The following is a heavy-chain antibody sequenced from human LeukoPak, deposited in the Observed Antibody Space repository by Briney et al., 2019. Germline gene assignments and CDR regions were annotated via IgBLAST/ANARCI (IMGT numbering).Heavy chain of an antibody. V-gene: IGHV4-39*01. J-gene: IGHJ4*02. CDR1: GVSISSSSYY. D-gene: IGHD3-22*01. CDR2: IYYSGST. Sequence: SETLSLTCTVSGVSISSSSYYWGWVRQPPGKGLEWSGSIYYSGSTYYNPSLKSRVTISVDTSKNQFSLKLSSVAAADTAVYYCARHVDYYDSSGYFLPDYWGQGTLVTVSS. CDR3: ARHVDYYDSSGYFLPDY.